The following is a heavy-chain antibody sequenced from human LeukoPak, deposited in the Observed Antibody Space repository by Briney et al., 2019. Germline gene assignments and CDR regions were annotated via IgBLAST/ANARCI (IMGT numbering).Heavy chain of an antibody. V-gene: IGHV4-34*01. D-gene: IGHD5-12*01. J-gene: IGHJ5*02. CDR1: GGSFSGYY. CDR3: ARGSPIDIVATTTTSFDP. CDR2: INHSGST. Sequence: SETLSLTCAVYGGSFSGYYWSWIRQPPGKGLEWIGEINHSGSTNYNPSLKSRVTISVDTSKNQFSLKLSSVTAADTAVYYCARGSPIDIVATTTTSFDPWGQGTLVTVSS.